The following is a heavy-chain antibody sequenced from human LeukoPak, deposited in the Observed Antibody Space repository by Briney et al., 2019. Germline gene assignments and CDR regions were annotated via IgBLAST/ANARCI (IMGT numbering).Heavy chain of an antibody. Sequence: PSETLSLTCTVSTYSISSGYYWGWIRRPPGKGLEWIGSIYHSGSSYYNPSLKSRVTISVDTSKNQFSLKLRSVTAADTAVYHCARAETYSSGWCDPFFDYWGQGTLVTVST. J-gene: IGHJ4*02. CDR1: TYSISSGYY. CDR3: ARAETYSSGWCDPFFDY. V-gene: IGHV4-38-2*02. CDR2: IYHSGSS. D-gene: IGHD6-19*01.